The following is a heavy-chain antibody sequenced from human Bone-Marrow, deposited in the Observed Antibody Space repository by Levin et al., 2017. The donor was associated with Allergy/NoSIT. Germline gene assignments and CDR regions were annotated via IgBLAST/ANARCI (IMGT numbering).Heavy chain of an antibody. CDR1: GGSFSTFH. CDR3: ARDPQSQLLSGMVWYFDL. D-gene: IGHD2-2*01. J-gene: IGHJ2*01. Sequence: ASVKVSCKASGGSFSTFHIHWVRQAPGEGFEWMGRIIPTLGVTNYAQKFQGRVTISADRSTMTSYLDLSGLRSEDTAMYYCARDPQSQLLSGMVWYFDLWGRGTRVIVSS. CDR2: IIPTLGVT. V-gene: IGHV1-69*04.